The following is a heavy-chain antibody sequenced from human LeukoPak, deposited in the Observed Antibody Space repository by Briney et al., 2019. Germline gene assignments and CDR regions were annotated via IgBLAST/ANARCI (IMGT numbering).Heavy chain of an antibody. D-gene: IGHD6-13*01. CDR2: ISSSSSYT. V-gene: IGHV3-11*06. CDR3: ARQNSSSWYHYYYYYYGMDV. Sequence: GGSLRLSCAASGFTFSDYYMSWIRQAPGKGLEWVSYISSSSSYTNYADSVKGRFTISKDNAKNSLYLQMNSLRAEDTAVYYCARQNSSSWYHYYYYYYGMDVRGKGTTVTVSS. J-gene: IGHJ6*04. CDR1: GFTFSDYY.